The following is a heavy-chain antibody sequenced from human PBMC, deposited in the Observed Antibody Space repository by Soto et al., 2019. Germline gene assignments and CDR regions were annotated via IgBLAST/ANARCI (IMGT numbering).Heavy chain of an antibody. J-gene: IGHJ4*02. CDR1: GFTFTTYD. CDR2: IWYDGSNK. CDR3: ARGPTGYNSGWFLGY. D-gene: IGHD6-19*01. Sequence: QVQLVESGGGVVQPGRSLRLSCAASGFTFTTYDMHWVRQAPGKGLEWVAVIWYDGSNKYYADSVKGRFAISRDNSKNTLYLQMNSLRAEDTAVYYCARGPTGYNSGWFLGYWCQGTLVTVSS. V-gene: IGHV3-33*01.